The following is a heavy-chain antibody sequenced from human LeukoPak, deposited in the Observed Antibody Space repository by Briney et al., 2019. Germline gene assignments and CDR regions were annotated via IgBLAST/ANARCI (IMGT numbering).Heavy chain of an antibody. J-gene: IGHJ4*02. Sequence: GASLRFSCVASGFTFSNIAMSWVGQAPGKGLEWVSAITGSGTNTYYADSVKGRFTISRDNSKNTVFLQINSLRHEDTAIYYCVIWGDYDVLTGYYVPDYWGQGTLVTVSS. D-gene: IGHD3-9*01. CDR1: GFTFSNIA. CDR3: VIWGDYDVLTGYYVPDY. CDR2: ITGSGTNT. V-gene: IGHV3-23*01.